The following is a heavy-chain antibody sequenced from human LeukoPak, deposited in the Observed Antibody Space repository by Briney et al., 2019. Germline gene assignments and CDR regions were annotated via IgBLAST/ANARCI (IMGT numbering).Heavy chain of an antibody. J-gene: IGHJ4*02. CDR3: AKVVVATIRYFPFDY. CDR2: ISSSGRST. V-gene: IGHV3-23*01. Sequence: GGSLRLSCAASGFTFSNYVMSWVRQAPGKGLEWVSVISSSGRSTYYADSVKGRFTISRDNSKNTLYLQMNSLRAEDTAVYYCAKVVVATIRYFPFDYWGQGTLVTVSS. CDR1: GFTFSNYV. D-gene: IGHD5-12*01.